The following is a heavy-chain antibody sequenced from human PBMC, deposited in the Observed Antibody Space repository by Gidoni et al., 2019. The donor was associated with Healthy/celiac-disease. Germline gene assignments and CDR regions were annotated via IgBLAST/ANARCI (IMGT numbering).Heavy chain of an antibody. CDR2: INHSGRT. CDR1: GGSFSGYY. CDR3: ARTPLITMVAKNWFDP. D-gene: IGHD3-10*01. J-gene: IGHJ5*02. V-gene: IGHV4-34*01. Sequence: QVQLQQWGAGLLKPSETLSLTCAVYGGSFSGYYWSWIRQPPGKGLEWIGEINHSGRTNYNTSLKSRVTISVDTSKNQFSLKLSAVTAADTAVYYCARTPLITMVAKNWFDPWGQGTLVTVSS.